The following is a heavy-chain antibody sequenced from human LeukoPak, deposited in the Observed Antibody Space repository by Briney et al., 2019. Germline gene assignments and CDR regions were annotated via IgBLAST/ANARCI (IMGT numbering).Heavy chain of an antibody. J-gene: IGHJ4*02. D-gene: IGHD3-22*01. CDR2: IYPDASDI. CDR3: ATTPYHSSNGYPDY. CDR1: GHPFSSYW. V-gene: IGHV5-51*01. Sequence: PGESLQISCKNSGHPFSSYWTGWARQMPGKGLEWMGIIYPDASDIRYSPSFQGQVTISADKSINTAYLQWSSLKASDTAIYYCATTPYHSSNGYPDYWGQGTPVTVSS.